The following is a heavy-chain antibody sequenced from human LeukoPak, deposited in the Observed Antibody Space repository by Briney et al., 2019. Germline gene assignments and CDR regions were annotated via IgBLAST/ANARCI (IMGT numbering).Heavy chain of an antibody. CDR1: GGSISSSSYY. J-gene: IGHJ6*03. Sequence: SETLSLTCTVSGGSISSSSYYWGWIRQPPGKGLEWIGSIYYSGSTYYNPSLKSRVTISVDTSKNQFSLKLSSVTAADTAVYYCARDRTLWFGVHYYYYMDVWGKGTTVTVSS. CDR2: IYYSGST. CDR3: ARDRTLWFGVHYYYYMDV. V-gene: IGHV4-39*07. D-gene: IGHD3-10*01.